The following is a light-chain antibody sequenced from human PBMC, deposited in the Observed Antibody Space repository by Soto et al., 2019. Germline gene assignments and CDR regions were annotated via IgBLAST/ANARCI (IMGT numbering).Light chain of an antibody. CDR3: QQDNYWAPT. Sequence: PPIRSVPRGEGATLPGRASQSSSTYLAWYQHTPGQAPRLLIVASSRRPADVPARFSGSGSGTDFTLTSSMLHEEDSAFYCCQQDNYWAPTFGHGTKVDIK. CDR1: QSSSTY. J-gene: IGKJ3*01. V-gene: IGKV3-15*01. CDR2: ASS.